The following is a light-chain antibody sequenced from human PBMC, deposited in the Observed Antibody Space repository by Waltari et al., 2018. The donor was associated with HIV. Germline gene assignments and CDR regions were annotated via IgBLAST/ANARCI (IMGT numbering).Light chain of an antibody. CDR1: QRINSGY. J-gene: IGKJ2*02. CDR3: QQYGNSPPCT. V-gene: IGKV3-20*01. Sequence: IVLGQFPGPLVFSPGGRAILPCRASQRINSGYLAWYQRKPGQAPRRLIFDTSRRASGIPDRFSGSGSGTDFTLTISSLEPEDFAVYYCQQYGNSPPCTFGQGTKLEIK. CDR2: DTS.